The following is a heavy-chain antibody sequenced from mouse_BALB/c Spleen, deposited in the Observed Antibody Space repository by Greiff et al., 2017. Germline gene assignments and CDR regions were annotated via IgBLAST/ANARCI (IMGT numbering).Heavy chain of an antibody. V-gene: IGHV14-3*02. CDR3: ARSIDGYYGRAMDY. CDR2: IDPANGNT. Sequence: QLQQSGAELVKPGASVKLSCTASGFNIKDTYMHWVKQRPEQGLEWIGRIDPANGNTKYDPKFQGKATITADTSSNTAYLQLSSLTSEDTAVYYCARSIDGYYGRAMDYWGQGTSVTVSS. D-gene: IGHD2-3*01. J-gene: IGHJ4*01. CDR1: GFNIKDTY.